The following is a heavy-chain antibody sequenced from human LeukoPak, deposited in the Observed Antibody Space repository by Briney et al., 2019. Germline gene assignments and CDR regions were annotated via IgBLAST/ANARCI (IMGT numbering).Heavy chain of an antibody. V-gene: IGHV1-8*02. CDR1: GYTFTGYY. CDR2: VNPNSGNT. J-gene: IGHJ4*02. Sequence: GASVKVSCKASGYTFTGYYMHWVRQAPGQGLEWMGWVNPNSGNTGYAQKFQGRVTMTRNTSISTAYMELSSLRSVDTAVYYCARGLHYDFWSGYYNKPFDYWGQGTLATVSS. D-gene: IGHD3-3*01. CDR3: ARGLHYDFWSGYYNKPFDY.